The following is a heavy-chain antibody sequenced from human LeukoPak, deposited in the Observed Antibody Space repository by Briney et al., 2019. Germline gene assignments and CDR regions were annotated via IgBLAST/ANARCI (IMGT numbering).Heavy chain of an antibody. D-gene: IGHD1-14*01. CDR1: GGSISSGDYY. Sequence: SQTLSLTCTVSGGSISSGDYYWSWIRQPPGKGLEWIGYIYYSGSTYYNPSLKSRVTISVDTSKNQFSLKLSSVTAADTAVYYCARDSLFRYYFDYWGQGTLVIVSS. CDR2: IYYSGST. CDR3: ARDSLFRYYFDY. V-gene: IGHV4-30-4*08. J-gene: IGHJ4*02.